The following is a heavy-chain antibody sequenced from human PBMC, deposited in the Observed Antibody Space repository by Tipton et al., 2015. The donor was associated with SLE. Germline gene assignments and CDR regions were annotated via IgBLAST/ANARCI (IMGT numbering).Heavy chain of an antibody. J-gene: IGHJ4*02. CDR3: ARSVRV. V-gene: IGHV4-39*07. Sequence: PGLVKPSETLSLTCTVSGGSISSSSYYWGWIRQSPGMRLEYIGSVSYSGATYYNPSLKSRVSISGDTSKSQFSLKLSSVTAAGTAVYYCARSVRVWGQGTLVTVSS. D-gene: IGHD5/OR15-5a*01. CDR2: VSYSGAT. CDR1: GGSISSSSYY.